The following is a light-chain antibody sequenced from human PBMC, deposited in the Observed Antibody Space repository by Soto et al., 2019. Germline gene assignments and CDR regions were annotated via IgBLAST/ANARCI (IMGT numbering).Light chain of an antibody. CDR3: SSCAPGRIYV. CDR1: SSDIGAYDY. Sequence: QSVLTQPASVSGSPGQTITISCSGTSSDIGAYDYVYWYQQHPGRAPKLIIYEVSHRFSGLSYRFSGSKSGNTASLTISGLQDEDEGDCYSSSCAPGRIYVFGTGTKLTVL. J-gene: IGLJ1*01. CDR2: EVS. V-gene: IGLV2-14*03.